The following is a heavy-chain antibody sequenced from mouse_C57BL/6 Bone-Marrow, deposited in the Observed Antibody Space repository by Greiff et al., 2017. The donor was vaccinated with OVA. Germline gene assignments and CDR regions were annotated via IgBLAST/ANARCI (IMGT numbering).Heavy chain of an antibody. CDR1: GYTFTSYW. J-gene: IGHJ3*01. V-gene: IGHV1-5*01. CDR2: IYPGNSDT. CDR3: TGSFYYGSSLWFAY. D-gene: IGHD1-1*01. Sequence: VQLQQSGTVLARPGASVKMSCKTSGYTFTSYWMHWVKQRPGQGLEWIGAIYPGNSDTSYNQKFKGKAKLTAVTSASTAYMELSSLTNEDSAVYYCTGSFYYGSSLWFAYWGQGTLVTVSA.